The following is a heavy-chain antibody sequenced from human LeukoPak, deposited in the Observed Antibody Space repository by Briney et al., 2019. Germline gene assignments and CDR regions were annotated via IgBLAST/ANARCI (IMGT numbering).Heavy chain of an antibody. Sequence: SETLSLTCTVSGGSISSYYWSWIRQPPGKGLEWIGYIYYSGSTNYNPSLKSRVTISVDTSKNQFSLKLSSVTAADTAVYYCARSGYYYDSSGYYYVGYYYYYMDVWGKGTTVTVSS. CDR3: ARSGYYYDSSGYYYVGYYYYYMDV. J-gene: IGHJ6*03. CDR2: IYYSGST. CDR1: GGSISSYY. D-gene: IGHD3-22*01. V-gene: IGHV4-59*01.